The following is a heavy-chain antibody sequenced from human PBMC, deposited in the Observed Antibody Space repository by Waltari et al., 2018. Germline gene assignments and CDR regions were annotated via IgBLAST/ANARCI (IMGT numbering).Heavy chain of an antibody. D-gene: IGHD3-22*01. Sequence: QVQLVQSGAEVKKPGSSVKVSCKASGGTFSSYAISWVRQAPGQGLEWMGGIIPIFGTANYAQKFQGRVTITADESTSTADMELSSLRSEDTAVYYCARHRYPYYYDSSGSQGNAFDIWGQGTMVTVSS. CDR1: GGTFSSYA. V-gene: IGHV1-69*12. CDR2: IIPIFGTA. CDR3: ARHRYPYYYDSSGSQGNAFDI. J-gene: IGHJ3*02.